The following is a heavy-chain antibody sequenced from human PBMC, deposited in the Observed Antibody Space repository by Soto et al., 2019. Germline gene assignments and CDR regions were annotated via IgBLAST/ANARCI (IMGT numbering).Heavy chain of an antibody. Sequence: PVWPLRLACTASKFTFSNFWIHWVLKHPGKGLVWVSRINSDGSSTSYADSVKGRFTISRDNAKNTLYLQMNSLRVEDTAVYYCARVKDGVDGMDVWGQGTTVTVSS. D-gene: IGHD2-15*01. J-gene: IGHJ6*02. CDR2: INSDGSST. CDR3: ARVKDGVDGMDV. V-gene: IGHV3-74*01. CDR1: KFTFSNFW.